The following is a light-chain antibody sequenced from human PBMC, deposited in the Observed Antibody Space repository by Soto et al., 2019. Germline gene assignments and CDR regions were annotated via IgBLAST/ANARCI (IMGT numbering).Light chain of an antibody. CDR1: QGISSY. V-gene: IGKV1-8*01. CDR3: QQYYSYPHT. CDR2: AAS. J-gene: IGKJ1*01. Sequence: AIRTTQSPSSFSASTGDRVTITCRASQGISSYLAWYQQKPGKAPKLLIYAASTLQSGVPSRFRGSGSGTDFTLTISCLQSEDFATYYCQQYYSYPHTFGQGTKVDIK.